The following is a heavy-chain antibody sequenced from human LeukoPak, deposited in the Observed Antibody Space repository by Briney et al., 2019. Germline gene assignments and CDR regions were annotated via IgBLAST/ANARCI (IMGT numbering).Heavy chain of an antibody. V-gene: IGHV4-39*07. D-gene: IGHD6-6*01. CDR1: GGSISSSSYY. J-gene: IGHJ5*02. Sequence: PSETLSLTCTVSGGSISSSSYYWGWIRQPPGKGLEWIGSIYYSGSTYYNPSLKSRVTISVDTSKNQFSLKLSSVTAADTAVYYCARVPYSSSSPWFDPWGQGTLVTVSS. CDR2: IYYSGST. CDR3: ARVPYSSSSPWFDP.